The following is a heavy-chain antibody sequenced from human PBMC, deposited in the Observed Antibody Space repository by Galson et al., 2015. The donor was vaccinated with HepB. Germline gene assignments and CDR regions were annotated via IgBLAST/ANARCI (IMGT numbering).Heavy chain of an antibody. CDR2: INQSGST. CDR1: GGSFSGYY. V-gene: IGHV4-34*01. J-gene: IGHJ4*02. D-gene: IGHD3-16*01. CDR3: ARGRVLPWGGGSKGFDY. Sequence: SETLSLTCAVYGGSFSGYYWNWIRQPPGKGLEWIGEINQSGSTNYNPSLKSRVTISVDTSKSQFSLKLSSVTAADTAVYYCARGRVLPWGGGSKGFDYWGQGPLVTVSS.